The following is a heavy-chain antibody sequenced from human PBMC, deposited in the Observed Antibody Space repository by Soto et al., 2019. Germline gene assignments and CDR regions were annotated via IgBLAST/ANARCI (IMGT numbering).Heavy chain of an antibody. Sequence: QVQVVQSGAEVKKPESSVKVSCKPSGGTFNTYTVNWVRLAPGHGLEWMGRLIPILDMANYAQKFQDRVTITADRSTFTAYMELNSLTSDDTAVYYCAITYCRDNSCPRDFDFWGTGTRVTVSS. CDR1: GGTFNTYT. D-gene: IGHD2-21*01. CDR3: AITYCRDNSCPRDFDF. J-gene: IGHJ4*02. V-gene: IGHV1-69*02. CDR2: LIPILDMA.